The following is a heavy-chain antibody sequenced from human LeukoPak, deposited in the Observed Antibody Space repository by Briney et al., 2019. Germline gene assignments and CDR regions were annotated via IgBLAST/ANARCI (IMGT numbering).Heavy chain of an antibody. J-gene: IGHJ4*02. CDR3: AKGFMGVRGVYPYYFDY. D-gene: IGHD3-10*01. CDR1: GFTVHNNH. CDR2: ISSSSTYI. V-gene: IGHV3-21*04. Sequence: GGSLRLSCVVSGFTVHNNHVSWVRQAPGKGLEWVSSISSSSTYISHADSVRGRFTISRDNSKNTLYLQMNSLRAEDTAVYYCAKGFMGVRGVYPYYFDYWGQGTLVTVSS.